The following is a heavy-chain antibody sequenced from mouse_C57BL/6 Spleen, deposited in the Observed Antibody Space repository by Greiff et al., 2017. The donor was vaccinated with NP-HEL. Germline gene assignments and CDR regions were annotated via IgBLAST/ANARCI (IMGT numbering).Heavy chain of an antibody. CDR1: GFSFNTYA. J-gene: IGHJ2*01. CDR3: VRQDYGSSYPFDY. Sequence: EVQGVESGGGLVQPKGSLKLSCAASGFSFNTYAMNWVRQAPGKGLEWVARIRSKSNNYATYYADSVKDRFTISRDDSESMLYLQMNNLKTEDTAMYYCVRQDYGSSYPFDYWGQGTTLTVSS. CDR2: IRSKSNNYAT. V-gene: IGHV10-1*01. D-gene: IGHD1-1*01.